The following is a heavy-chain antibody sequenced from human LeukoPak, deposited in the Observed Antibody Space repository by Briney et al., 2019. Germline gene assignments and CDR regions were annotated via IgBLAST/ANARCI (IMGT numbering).Heavy chain of an antibody. J-gene: IGHJ4*02. D-gene: IGHD3-22*01. Sequence: SSETLSLTCAVYGGSFSGYYWSWIRQPPGKGLEWIGEINHSGSTNYNPSLKSRVTISVDTSKNQFSLKLSSVTAADTAVYYCARGQDYYDSSGYLTSLDYWGQGTLVTVSS. CDR2: INHSGST. CDR3: ARGQDYYDSSGYLTSLDY. CDR1: GGSFSGYY. V-gene: IGHV4-34*01.